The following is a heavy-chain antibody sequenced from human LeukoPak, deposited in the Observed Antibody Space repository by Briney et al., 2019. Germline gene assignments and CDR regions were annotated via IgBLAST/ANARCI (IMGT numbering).Heavy chain of an antibody. CDR2: ITGSSDST. CDR3: AINAGQWLVPYDY. D-gene: IGHD6-19*01. Sequence: GGSLRLSCAASGFXFSNYAMNWVRQAPGKGLEWVSGITGSSDSTYYAGSVKGRFTISRDNSKNTLYLQMSSLRADDTAVYYCAINAGQWLVPYDYWGQGTLVTVSS. CDR1: GFXFSNYA. J-gene: IGHJ4*02. V-gene: IGHV3-23*01.